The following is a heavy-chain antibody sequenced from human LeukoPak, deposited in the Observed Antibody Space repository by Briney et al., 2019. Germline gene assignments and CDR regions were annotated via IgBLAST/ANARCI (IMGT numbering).Heavy chain of an antibody. Sequence: PGGSLRLSCAASGFTFSSYGMHWVRQAPGKGLEWVAVISYDGSNKYYADSVKGRFTISRDNSKNTLYLQMNSLRAEDTAVYYCAKDSSGSPAVYGMDVWGQGTTVTVSS. CDR1: GFTFSSYG. D-gene: IGHD1-26*01. J-gene: IGHJ6*02. CDR3: AKDSSGSPAVYGMDV. CDR2: ISYDGSNK. V-gene: IGHV3-30*18.